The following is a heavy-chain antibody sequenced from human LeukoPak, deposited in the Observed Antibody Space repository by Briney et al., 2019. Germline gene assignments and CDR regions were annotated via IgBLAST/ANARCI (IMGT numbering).Heavy chain of an antibody. CDR2: ISSSSSYI. Sequence: KSGGSLRLSCVASGFTFSSYSMNWVRQAPGKGLEWVSSISSSSSYIYYADSVKGRFTISRDNAKNSLYLQMNSLRAEDTAVYYCTRDPGPHSSSSQPVNAFDIWGQGTMVAVSS. V-gene: IGHV3-21*01. J-gene: IGHJ3*02. CDR1: GFTFSSYS. CDR3: TRDPGPHSSSSQPVNAFDI. D-gene: IGHD6-6*01.